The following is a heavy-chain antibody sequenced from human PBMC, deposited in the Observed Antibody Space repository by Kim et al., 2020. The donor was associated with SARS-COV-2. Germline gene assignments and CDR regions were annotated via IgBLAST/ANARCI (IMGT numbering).Heavy chain of an antibody. CDR2: FHYSGST. V-gene: IGHV4-39*01. J-gene: IGHJ4*02. CDR1: GDSISSSNYR. D-gene: IGHD3-22*01. CDR3: ARWYYNSYDY. Sequence: SETLSLTCTVSGDSISSSNYRWTWLRQPPGKGPEWIGTFHYSGSTNYNPSLKSRVTISADTSKNQFSLNLSSVTAADTAMYYCARWYYNSYDYWGQGTLVTVSS.